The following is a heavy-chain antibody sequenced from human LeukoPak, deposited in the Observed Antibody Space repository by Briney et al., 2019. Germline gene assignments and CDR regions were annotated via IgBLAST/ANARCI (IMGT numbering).Heavy chain of an antibody. J-gene: IGHJ4*02. CDR2: ISYDGSNK. CDR3: ARGGIAVAGSTRGQFDC. D-gene: IGHD6-19*01. CDR1: GFTFSTYA. V-gene: IGHV3-30-3*01. Sequence: SGRSLTLSCAASGFTFSTYAMHRVRQAPGKGLEWVVVISYDGSNKYYADSVKGRFTISRDNSKNTLYLQMNSLRAEDTAVYYCARGGIAVAGSTRGQFDCWGQGTLVTVSS.